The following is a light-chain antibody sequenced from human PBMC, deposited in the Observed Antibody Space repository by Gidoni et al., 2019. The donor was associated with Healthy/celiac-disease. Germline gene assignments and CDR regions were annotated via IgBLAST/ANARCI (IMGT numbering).Light chain of an antibody. Sequence: EIVLTQSPATLPLSPGARATLSRRATPSVNNYLAWYQQNPCQAPRLLIYDASNRATGIPARFSGSGSGTDFTLTISSLEPEDFAVYYCQQRTNWPRTFGQGTKLEIK. J-gene: IGKJ2*01. CDR2: DAS. CDR3: QQRTNWPRT. V-gene: IGKV3-11*01. CDR1: PSVNNY.